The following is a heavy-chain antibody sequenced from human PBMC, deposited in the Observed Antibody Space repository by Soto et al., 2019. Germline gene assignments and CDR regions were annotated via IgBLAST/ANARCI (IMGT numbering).Heavy chain of an antibody. CDR3: AREFGGGSYDFWSGYYTNYYYGMDV. D-gene: IGHD3-3*01. Sequence: QVQLVQSGAEVKKPGASVKVSCKASGYTFTSYGISWVRQAPGQGLEWMGGISAYNGNTNYAQKLQGRVTMTTDTSTSTAYMELRSLRSDDTAVYYCAREFGGGSYDFWSGYYTNYYYGMDVWGQGTTVTVSS. CDR1: GYTFTSYG. V-gene: IGHV1-18*04. J-gene: IGHJ6*02. CDR2: ISAYNGNT.